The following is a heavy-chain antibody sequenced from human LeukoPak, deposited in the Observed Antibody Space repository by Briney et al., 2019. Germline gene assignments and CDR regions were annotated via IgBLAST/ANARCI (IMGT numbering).Heavy chain of an antibody. CDR1: GFTFSSYA. CDR3: ARDLIAAAGDY. J-gene: IGHJ4*02. V-gene: IGHV3-23*01. CDR2: TSGSGDGT. Sequence: GGSLRLSCAASGFTFSSYAMSWVRQAPGKGLEWVSATSGSGDGTFYADSVKGRFTISRDNSKNTLYLQMNSLRAEDTAVYYCARDLIAAAGDYWGQGTLVTVSS. D-gene: IGHD6-13*01.